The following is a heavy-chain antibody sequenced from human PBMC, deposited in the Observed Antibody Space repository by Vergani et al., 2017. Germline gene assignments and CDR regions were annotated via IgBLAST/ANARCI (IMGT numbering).Heavy chain of an antibody. D-gene: IGHD2-15*01. CDR1: GFTFSSYA. CDR3: ARELLQLPGAGWFDP. V-gene: IGHV3-30-3*01. Sequence: QVQLVESGGGVVQLGRSLRLPCAASGFTFSSYAMHWVRQAPGKGLEWVAVISYDGSNKSYADSVKGRFTISKNNSKNTLYLQMNSLRAEDTAVCYCARELLQLPGAGWFDPWGQGTLVTVSS. CDR2: ISYDGSNK. J-gene: IGHJ5*02.